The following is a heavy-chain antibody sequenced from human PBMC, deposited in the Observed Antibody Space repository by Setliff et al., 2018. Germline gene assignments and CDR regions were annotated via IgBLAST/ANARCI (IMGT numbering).Heavy chain of an antibody. V-gene: IGHV1-18*01. D-gene: IGHD1-20*01. CDR3: ARDEIRPITPDY. CDR1: GYTSINYG. CDR2: IRASNDET. Sequence: ASVKVSCTAFGYTSINYGISWVRQAPGQGLEWVGCIRASNDETDYAQKFRGRVTMTTDTSTSTAYMEMRSLTSDDTAVYYCARDEIRPITPDYWGPGTLVTVSS. J-gene: IGHJ4*02.